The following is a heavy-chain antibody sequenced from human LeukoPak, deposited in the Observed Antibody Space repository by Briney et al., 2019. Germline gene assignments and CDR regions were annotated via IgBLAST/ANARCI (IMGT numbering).Heavy chain of an antibody. D-gene: IGHD1-26*01. CDR2: ISAYNGNT. CDR3: ARGLDGELLGGFDY. Sequence: GASVKVSCKASGYTFTSYGISWVRQAPGQELEWMGWISAYNGNTNYAQKLQGRVTMTTDTSTSTAYMELRSLRSDDTAVYYCARGLDGELLGGFDYWGQGTLVTVSS. CDR1: GYTFTSYG. V-gene: IGHV1-18*01. J-gene: IGHJ4*02.